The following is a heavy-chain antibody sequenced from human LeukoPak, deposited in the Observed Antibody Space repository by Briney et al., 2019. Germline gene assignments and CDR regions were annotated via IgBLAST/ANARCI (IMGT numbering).Heavy chain of an antibody. CDR2: IKQDGSEK. J-gene: IGHJ3*02. CDR3: ARGVYSSSTGAFDI. CDR1: GFTFSSYW. Sequence: AGGSLRLSCAASGFTFSSYWMSWVRQAPGKGLEWVANIKQDGSEKYYVDSVKGRFTISRDNAKNSLYLQMNSLRAEDTAVYYCARGVYSSSTGAFDIWGQGTMVTVSS. V-gene: IGHV3-7*01. D-gene: IGHD6-6*01.